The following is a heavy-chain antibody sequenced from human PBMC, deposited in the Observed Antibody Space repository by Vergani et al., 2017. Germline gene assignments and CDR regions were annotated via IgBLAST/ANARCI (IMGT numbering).Heavy chain of an antibody. CDR1: GFTFGYYA. J-gene: IGHJ3*02. V-gene: IGHV3-49*03. D-gene: IGHD3-10*01. CDR2: IRSKAYGQAT. CDR3: VRDQVTMLRGSDALDI. Sequence: EVQLVESGGDLVQPGRSLRLSCTASGFTFGYYAMDWFRQAPGQGLEWVGGIRSKAYGQATIYAASVKGRFTISRYDSKSIAYLQINNLQTEETAMYYCVRDQVTMLRGSDALDIWGQGTMVTVSS.